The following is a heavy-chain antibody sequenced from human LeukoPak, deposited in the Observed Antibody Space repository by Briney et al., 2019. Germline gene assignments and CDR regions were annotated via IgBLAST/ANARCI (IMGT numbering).Heavy chain of an antibody. J-gene: IGHJ4*02. CDR2: ISYDGSNK. V-gene: IGHV3-30*03. D-gene: IGHD2-8*01. Sequence: GGSLRLSCAASGFTFSSYGMHWVRQAPGKGLEWVAVISYDGSNKYYADSVKGRFTISRDNSKNTLYLQMNSLRAEDTAVYYYVTNGVLGGYYFDYWGQGTLVTVSS. CDR3: VTNGVLGGYYFDY. CDR1: GFTFSSYG.